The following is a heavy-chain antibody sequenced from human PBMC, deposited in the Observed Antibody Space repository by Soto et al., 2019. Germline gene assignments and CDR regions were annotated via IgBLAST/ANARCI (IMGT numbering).Heavy chain of an antibody. J-gene: IGHJ4*01. V-gene: IGHV4-38-2*02. CDR1: GDRVTFGHYD. D-gene: IGHD6-19*01. CDR2: IYHGGTT. CDR3: ARVHVMVVAGSTFDY. Sequence: ETLSLTCIVSGDRVTFGHYDWSWIRQHPGKGPEWIASIYHGGTTFYNPSLKSRITISVDTSNNQFSLKLTYVTAADTAVYYCARVHVMVVAGSTFDYWGHGTLVTGTS.